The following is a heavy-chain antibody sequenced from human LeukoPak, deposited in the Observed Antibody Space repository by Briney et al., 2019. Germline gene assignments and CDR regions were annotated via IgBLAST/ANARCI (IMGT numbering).Heavy chain of an antibody. D-gene: IGHD4-17*01. V-gene: IGHV1-24*01. Sequence: ASVKVSCKASGYTFTGYYMHWVRQAPGKGLEWMGGFDPEDGETIYAQKFQGRVTMTEDTSTDTAYMELSSLRSEDTAVYYCATDLPYGDQNWGQGTLVTVSS. CDR1: GYTFTGYY. CDR3: ATDLPYGDQN. CDR2: FDPEDGET. J-gene: IGHJ4*02.